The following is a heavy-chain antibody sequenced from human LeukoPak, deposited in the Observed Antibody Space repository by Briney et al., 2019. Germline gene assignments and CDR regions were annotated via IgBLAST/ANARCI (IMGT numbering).Heavy chain of an antibody. CDR3: AKSGYQLLYHNFDY. J-gene: IGHJ4*02. V-gene: IGHV3-9*01. CDR1: GFTFDDYA. Sequence: PGGSLRLSCAASGFTFDDYAMHWVRPAPGKGLGWVSGISWNSGSIGYADSVKGRFTISRDNAKNSLYLQMNSLRAEDTALYYCAKSGYQLLYHNFDYWGQGTLVTVSS. CDR2: ISWNSGSI. D-gene: IGHD2-2*02.